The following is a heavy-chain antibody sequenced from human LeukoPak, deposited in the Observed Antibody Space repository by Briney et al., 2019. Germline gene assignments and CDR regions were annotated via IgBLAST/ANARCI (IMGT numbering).Heavy chain of an antibody. D-gene: IGHD6-13*01. CDR3: ARGPPPLYSSSAVWFDP. J-gene: IGHJ5*02. CDR1: GGSFSGYY. CDR2: INHSGST. V-gene: IGHV4-34*01. Sequence: NPSETLSLTCAVYGGSFSGYYWSWIRQPPGKGLEWIGEINHSGSTNYNPSLKSRVTISVETSKNQFSLKLSSVTAADTAVYYCARGPPPLYSSSAVWFDPWGQGTLVTVSS.